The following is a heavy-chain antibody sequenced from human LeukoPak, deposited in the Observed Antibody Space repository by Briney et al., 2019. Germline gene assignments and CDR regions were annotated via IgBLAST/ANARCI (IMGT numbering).Heavy chain of an antibody. CDR2: INPSGGST. D-gene: IGHD5-24*01. J-gene: IGHJ4*02. Sequence: ASVKVSCKASGYTFTSYYMHWVRQAPGQGLEWMGIINPSGGSTSCAQKFQGRVTMTRDTSTSTVYMELSSLSSEDTAVYYWAREEMATIPSWGQGTLVTVSS. CDR1: GYTFTSYY. CDR3: AREEMATIPS. V-gene: IGHV1-46*01.